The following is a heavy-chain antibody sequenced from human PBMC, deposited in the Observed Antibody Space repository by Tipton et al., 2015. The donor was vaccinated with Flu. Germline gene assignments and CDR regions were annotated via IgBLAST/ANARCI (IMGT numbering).Heavy chain of an antibody. CDR3: AKALGYYDSSASSFFDY. D-gene: IGHD3-22*01. J-gene: IGHJ4*02. Sequence: SGFTFSSYGMHWVRQAPGKGLAWVAFIRYDGSNKYYADSVKGRFTISRDNSKNTLYLQMNSLRAEDTAVYYFAKALGYYDSSASSFFDYWGQGTLVTVSS. CDR1: GFTFSSYG. V-gene: IGHV3-30*02. CDR2: IRYDGSNK.